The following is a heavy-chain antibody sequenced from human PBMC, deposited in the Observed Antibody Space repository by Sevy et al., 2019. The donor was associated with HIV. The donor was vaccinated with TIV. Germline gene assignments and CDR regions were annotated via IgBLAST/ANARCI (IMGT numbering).Heavy chain of an antibody. CDR3: AGDIMGDPALPAY. J-gene: IGHJ4*02. Sequence: GGSLRLSCSASGFNFSTYAMHWVRQTPGKGLEWVAVISSDVSRKYYAASVRGLFAISRDNSKNTLSLQMSSLRGEDTAVYYCAGDIMGDPALPAYWGQGTLVTDSS. V-gene: IGHV3-30*09. D-gene: IGHD2-21*01. CDR1: GFNFSTYA. CDR2: ISSDVSRK.